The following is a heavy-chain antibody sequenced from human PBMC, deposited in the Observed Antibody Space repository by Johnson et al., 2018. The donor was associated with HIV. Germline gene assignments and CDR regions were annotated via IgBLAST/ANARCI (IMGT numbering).Heavy chain of an antibody. CDR1: GFTFDDYA. J-gene: IGHJ3*02. V-gene: IGHV3-9*01. Sequence: QLVESGGGLEQPGRSLRLSCAASGFTFDDYAMHWVRQAPGKGLEWVSGISWNSGSTGYADSVKGRFTISRDNAKNSLYLQMNSLRAEDTALYYCARALVVITDGHAFDIWGQGTMVTVSS. CDR2: ISWNSGST. CDR3: ARALVVITDGHAFDI. D-gene: IGHD3-22*01.